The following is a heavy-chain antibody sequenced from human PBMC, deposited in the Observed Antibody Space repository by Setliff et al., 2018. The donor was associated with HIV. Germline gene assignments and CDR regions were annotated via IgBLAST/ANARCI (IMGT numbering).Heavy chain of an antibody. CDR3: HSGYDSEEQSYFDY. CDR2: VNTDGNSK. J-gene: IGHJ4*02. D-gene: IGHD5-12*01. Sequence: GGSLRLSCAAPGFTFDRFWMHWVRQAPGKGLEWVSRVNTDGNSKTYADSVKDRFTISRDNGKNTLFLQMNSHKVEDTGVYYCHSGYDSEEQSYFDYWGQGTLVTVSS. CDR1: GFTFDRFW. V-gene: IGHV3-74*01.